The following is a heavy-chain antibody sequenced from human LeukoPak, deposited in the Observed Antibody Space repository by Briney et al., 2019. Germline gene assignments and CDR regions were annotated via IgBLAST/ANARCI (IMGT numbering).Heavy chain of an antibody. Sequence: SVKVSCKASGGTFSNYAISWVRQAPGQGLEWMGGIIPIFGTANYAQKFQGRVTITTDESTSTAYMELSSLRSEDTAVYYCARSPGIAAAGTGGYYFDYWGQGTLVTVSS. D-gene: IGHD6-13*01. J-gene: IGHJ4*02. CDR1: GGTFSNYA. V-gene: IGHV1-69*05. CDR3: ARSPGIAAAGTGGYYFDY. CDR2: IIPIFGTA.